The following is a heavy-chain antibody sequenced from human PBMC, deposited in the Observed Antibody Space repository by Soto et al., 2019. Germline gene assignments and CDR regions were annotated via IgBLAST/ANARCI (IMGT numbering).Heavy chain of an antibody. V-gene: IGHV3-9*01. CDR1: GFTFDDYA. CDR2: ISWNSGSI. Sequence: EVQLVESGGGLVQPGRSLRLSCAASGFTFDDYAMHWVRQAPGKGLEWVSGISWNSGSIGYADSVKGRFTISRDNAKNSLYLQMNSLRAEDTALYYCAKDLPTVAGIRLVNDYYYYMDVWGKGTTVTVSS. CDR3: AKDLPTVAGIRLVNDYYYYMDV. D-gene: IGHD6-19*01. J-gene: IGHJ6*03.